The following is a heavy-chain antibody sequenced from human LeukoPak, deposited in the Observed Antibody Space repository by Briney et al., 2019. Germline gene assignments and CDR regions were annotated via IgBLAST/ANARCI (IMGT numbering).Heavy chain of an antibody. D-gene: IGHD3-3*01. Sequence: GRCLRLSCEASGFIFSSYAMTWVRQAPGKGLEWVATINAVDATTYYADSVTGRFTVSRDNSKNPLYLQRNSLRAEDTAVYYCAKQFLDTNWGQGTLVTV. CDR2: INAVDATT. CDR3: AKQFLDTN. CDR1: GFIFSSYA. J-gene: IGHJ4*02. V-gene: IGHV3-23*01.